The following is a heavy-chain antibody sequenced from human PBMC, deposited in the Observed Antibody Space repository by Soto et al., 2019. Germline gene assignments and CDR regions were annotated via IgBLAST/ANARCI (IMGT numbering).Heavy chain of an antibody. CDR1: GFTFSNYG. D-gene: IGHD6-13*01. J-gene: IGHJ4*02. CDR3: AREGYTSPWYFDY. Sequence: PGGSLRLSCAASGFTFSNYGMHWVRQAPGKGLEWVAVISYHGRNTFYGDSVKGRFTISRDNSKNTLFLQMNSLRAEDTAVYYCAREGYTSPWYFDYWGQGTPVTVSS. V-gene: IGHV3-30*03. CDR2: ISYHGRNT.